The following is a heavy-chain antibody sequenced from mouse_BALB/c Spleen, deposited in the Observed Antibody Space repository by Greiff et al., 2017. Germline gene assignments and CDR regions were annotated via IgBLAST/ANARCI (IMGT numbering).Heavy chain of an antibody. V-gene: IGHV1S135*01. CDR3: ARSGITTGGPWFAY. CDR2: IDPYNGGT. CDR1: GYSFTGYN. J-gene: IGHJ3*01. D-gene: IGHD2-4*01. Sequence: EVKLMESGPELGKPGASVKISCKASGYSFTGYNMYWVKQSHRKSLEWIGYIDPYNGGTSYNQKSKGKATLTVDKSSSTAYMHLNSLTSEDSAIYYCARSGITTGGPWFAYWGQGTLVTVSA.